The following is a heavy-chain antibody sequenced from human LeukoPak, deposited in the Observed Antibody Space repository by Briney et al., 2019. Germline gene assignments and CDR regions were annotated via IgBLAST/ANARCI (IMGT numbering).Heavy chain of an antibody. V-gene: IGHV3-53*01. J-gene: IGHJ4*02. Sequence: GGSLRLSCVASGFTVSSNYMSWVRQAPGKGLEWVSVIYSGGSTYYADSVKGRFAISRDNSKNTLYLQMNTLGAEDTAVYYCARGSGAYFDHWGQGTLVTVSS. D-gene: IGHD1-26*01. CDR2: IYSGGST. CDR1: GFTVSSNY. CDR3: ARGSGAYFDH.